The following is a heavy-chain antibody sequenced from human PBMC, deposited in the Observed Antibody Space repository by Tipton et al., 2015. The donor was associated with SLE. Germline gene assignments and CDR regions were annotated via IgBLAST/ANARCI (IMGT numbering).Heavy chain of an antibody. J-gene: IGHJ3*02. CDR1: GGSFSGYY. CDR2: INHSGST. V-gene: IGHV4-34*01. CDR3: ATVVGKAFDI. Sequence: TLSLTCAVYGGSFSGYYWSWIRQPPGKGLEWIGEINHSGSTNYNPSLKSRVTISVDTSKNQFSLKLSSVTAADTAVYYCATVVGKAFDIWGQGTMVTVSS.